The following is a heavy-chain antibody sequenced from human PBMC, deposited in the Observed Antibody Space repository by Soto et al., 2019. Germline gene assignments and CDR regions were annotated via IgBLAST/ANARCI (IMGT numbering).Heavy chain of an antibody. J-gene: IGHJ4*02. V-gene: IGHV1-18*01. D-gene: IGHD6-19*01. CDR1: GYTFTSYG. CDR2: ISAYNGNT. Sequence: QVQLVQSGAEVKKPGASVKVSCKASGYTFTSYGITWVRQAPGQGLEWMGWISAYNGNTKYTQKLQGRVTMTTDTSTSTGYMELRSLRSDDTAVYYCARDLAVGLVDCWGQGTLVTVSS. CDR3: ARDLAVGLVDC.